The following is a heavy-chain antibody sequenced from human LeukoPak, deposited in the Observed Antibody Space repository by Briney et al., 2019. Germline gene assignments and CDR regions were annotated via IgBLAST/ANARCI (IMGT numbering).Heavy chain of an antibody. CDR3: AKDLSVRGTY. Sequence: PGGSLRLSCAASAFIFSSYAMSWVRQAPGKGLEWVSAISGSGGSTYYADSVKGRFTISRDNSKNTLYLQMNSLRAEDTAVYYCAKDLSVRGTYWGQGTLVTVSS. V-gene: IGHV3-23*01. CDR1: AFIFSSYA. J-gene: IGHJ4*02. D-gene: IGHD3-10*01. CDR2: ISGSGGST.